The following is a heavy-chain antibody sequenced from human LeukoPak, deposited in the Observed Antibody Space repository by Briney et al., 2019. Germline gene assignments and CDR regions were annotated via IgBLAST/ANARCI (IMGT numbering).Heavy chain of an antibody. CDR2: INHSGSV. Sequence: SETLSLTCTVYGGSFSAYYWSWIRQPPGKGLEWIGEINHSGSVNYNPSLNSRVTISVDTSKNQFSLKLSSVTAADTAVYYCARGTPHCSSTNRYTGNYYYYYMDVWGTGTTVTVSS. D-gene: IGHD2-2*02. CDR1: GGSFSAYY. J-gene: IGHJ6*03. V-gene: IGHV4-34*01. CDR3: ARGTPHCSSTNRYTGNYYYYYMDV.